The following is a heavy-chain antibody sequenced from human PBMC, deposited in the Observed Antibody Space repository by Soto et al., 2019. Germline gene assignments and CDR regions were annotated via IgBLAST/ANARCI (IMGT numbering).Heavy chain of an antibody. CDR2: ISYDGSNK. V-gene: IGHV3-30-3*01. Sequence: GGSLRLSCAASGFTFSSYAMHWVRQAPGKGLEWVAVISYDGSNKYYADSVKGRFTISRDNSKNTLYLKMNSLRAEDADVYYCARDLPADYYYGMDVWGQGTTVTVSS. CDR3: ARDLPADYYYGMDV. CDR1: GFTFSSYA. J-gene: IGHJ6*02.